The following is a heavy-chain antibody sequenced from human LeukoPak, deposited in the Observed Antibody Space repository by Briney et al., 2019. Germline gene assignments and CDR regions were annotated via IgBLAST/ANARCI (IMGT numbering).Heavy chain of an antibody. CDR1: GFTFSSYA. J-gene: IGHJ4*02. D-gene: IGHD6-19*01. V-gene: IGHV3-23*01. CDR3: AKGRGWTGGDYFDY. Sequence: PGGSLRLSCAASGFTFSSYAMSWVRQAPGKGLEWVSAISGSGGSTYYADSVKGRFTSSRDNSNNTLYLQMNSLRAEDTAVYYCAKGRGWTGGDYFDYWGQGTLVTVSS. CDR2: ISGSGGST.